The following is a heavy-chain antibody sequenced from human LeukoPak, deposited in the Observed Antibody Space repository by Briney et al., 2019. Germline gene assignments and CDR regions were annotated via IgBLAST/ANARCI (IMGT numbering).Heavy chain of an antibody. J-gene: IGHJ4*02. V-gene: IGHV4-59*01. CDR1: GGSISSYY. CDR3: VRGVYYGVVDY. CDR2: VYYSGST. Sequence: MASETLSLTCTVSGGSISSYYWSWIRQPPGKGLEWIGYVYYSGSTNYNPSLKSRVTMSVDTSKNQFSLKLSSVTAADTAVYYCVRGVYYGVVDYWGQGTLVTVSS. D-gene: IGHD3-3*01.